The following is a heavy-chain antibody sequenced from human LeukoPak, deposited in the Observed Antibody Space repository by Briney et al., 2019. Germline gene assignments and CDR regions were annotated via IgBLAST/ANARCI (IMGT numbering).Heavy chain of an antibody. CDR1: GGSISSGSYY. Sequence: PSETLSLTCTVSGGSISSGSYYWSWIRQPAGKGLEWIGRIYTSGSTNYNPSLKSRVTISVDTSKNQFSLKLSSVTAADTAVYYCARAWFGELYDYWGQGTLVTASS. V-gene: IGHV4-61*02. CDR3: ARAWFGELYDY. CDR2: IYTSGST. D-gene: IGHD3-10*01. J-gene: IGHJ4*02.